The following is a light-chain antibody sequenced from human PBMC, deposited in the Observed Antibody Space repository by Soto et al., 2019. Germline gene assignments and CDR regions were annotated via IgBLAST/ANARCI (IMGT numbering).Light chain of an antibody. CDR2: KAS. V-gene: IGKV1-5*03. J-gene: IGKJ2*01. Sequence: DIQMTQSPSTLSASIGDTVIITCRASQSINSWLAWYQQKPGKAPKLLIHKASTLESGVPSRFSGSESGTEFTLTVSSLQTDDVGTFYCQQYDRFPYTFGQGTKLEIK. CDR3: QQYDRFPYT. CDR1: QSINSW.